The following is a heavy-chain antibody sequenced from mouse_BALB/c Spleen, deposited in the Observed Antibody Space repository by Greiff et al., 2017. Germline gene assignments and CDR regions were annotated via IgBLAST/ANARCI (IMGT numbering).Heavy chain of an antibody. V-gene: IGHV1S81*02. CDR3: ARGHDGYPFAY. J-gene: IGHJ3*01. D-gene: IGHD2-3*01. Sequence: QVQLQQPGAELVKPGASVKLSCKASGYTFTSYWMHWVKQRPGQGLEWIGEINPSNGRTNYNQKFKGKATLTVDKSSSTAYMQLSSLTSEDSAVYYCARGHDGYPFAYWGQGTLVTVSA. CDR2: INPSNGRT. CDR1: GYTFTSYW.